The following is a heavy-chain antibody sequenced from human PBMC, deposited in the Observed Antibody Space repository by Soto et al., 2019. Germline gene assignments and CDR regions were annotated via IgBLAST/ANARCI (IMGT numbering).Heavy chain of an antibody. J-gene: IGHJ3*02. CDR3: ARGDPNSSSGAFDI. CDR1: GFTFSSYG. Sequence: GRSLRLSCAASGFTFSSYGMHWVRQAPGKGLEWVAVIWYDGSNKYYADSVKGRFTISRDNSKNTLYLQMNSLRAEDTAVYYCARGDPNSSSGAFDIWGQGTMVTVSS. V-gene: IGHV3-33*01. CDR2: IWYDGSNK. D-gene: IGHD6-6*01.